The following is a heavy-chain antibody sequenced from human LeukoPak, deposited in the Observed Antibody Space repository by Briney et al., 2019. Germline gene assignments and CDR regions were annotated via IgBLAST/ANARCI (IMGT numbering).Heavy chain of an antibody. Sequence: GGSLRLSCAASGFTFSSYSMNWVRQAPGKGLEWVSYISSSSSTICYADSVKGRFTISRDNAKNSLYLQMNSLRAEDTAVYYCARDGPSPQGYYDSSGYIKEPFDYWGQGTLVTVSS. J-gene: IGHJ4*02. CDR1: GFTFSSYS. CDR3: ARDGPSPQGYYDSSGYIKEPFDY. CDR2: ISSSSSTI. V-gene: IGHV3-48*01. D-gene: IGHD3-22*01.